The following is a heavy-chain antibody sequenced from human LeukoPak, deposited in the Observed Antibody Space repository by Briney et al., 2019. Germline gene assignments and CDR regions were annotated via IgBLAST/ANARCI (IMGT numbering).Heavy chain of an antibody. J-gene: IGHJ4*02. CDR3: ARGLRDGYTLFYFDY. D-gene: IGHD5-24*01. Sequence: PSETLSLTCTVSGGSITSSSYYWGWIRQPPGKGLEWIGSIYYTGSTFYNPSLKSRVTISVDTSKNQFSMELSSVTAADTAMYFYARGLRDGYTLFYFDYGGQRTLVTVSS. CDR1: GGSITSSSYY. V-gene: IGHV4-39*01. CDR2: IYYTGST.